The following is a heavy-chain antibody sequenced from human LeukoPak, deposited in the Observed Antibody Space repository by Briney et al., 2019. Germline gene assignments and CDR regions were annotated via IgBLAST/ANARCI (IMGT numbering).Heavy chain of an antibody. Sequence: GGSLRLSCAASGFTFSSYWMSWVRQAPGKGLEWVANIKQDGSEKYYEDSVKGRFTISRDNAKNSLYLQMNSLRAEDMALYYCAKDRHILTGYYISGGFDYWGQGTLVTVSS. D-gene: IGHD3-9*01. CDR1: GFTFSSYW. CDR3: AKDRHILTGYYISGGFDY. V-gene: IGHV3-7*03. J-gene: IGHJ4*02. CDR2: IKQDGSEK.